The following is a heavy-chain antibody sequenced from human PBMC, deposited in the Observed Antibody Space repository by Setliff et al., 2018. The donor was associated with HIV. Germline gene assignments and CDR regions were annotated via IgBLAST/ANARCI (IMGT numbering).Heavy chain of an antibody. D-gene: IGHD6-13*01. Sequence: ASVKVSCKTSGGTLSNYVITWVRQAPGQGLEWMGMIIPMYNIPAYAQKFQGRVTFTADESTSTAYMELSSLSSEDTAVYYCARDQTGVAAAAFGGGSAWSDEGFDIWGQGTMVTV. CDR3: ARDQTGVAAAAFGGGSAWSDEGFDI. CDR1: GGTLSNYV. J-gene: IGHJ3*02. V-gene: IGHV1-69*13. CDR2: IIPMYNIP.